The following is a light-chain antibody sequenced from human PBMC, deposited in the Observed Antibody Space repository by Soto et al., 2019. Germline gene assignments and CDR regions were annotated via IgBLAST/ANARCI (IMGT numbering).Light chain of an antibody. V-gene: IGKV3-20*01. CDR1: QSVSNTN. Sequence: EIVLTQSPGTLSLSPGERATLSCRASQSVSNTNLAWYQQKPGQAPRLLIYGASSRATGIPDRFSGSGSGPDFTLTIRRLEPEDFEVYYCQQYGSAPRTFGQGTKVEIK. CDR2: GAS. CDR3: QQYGSAPRT. J-gene: IGKJ1*01.